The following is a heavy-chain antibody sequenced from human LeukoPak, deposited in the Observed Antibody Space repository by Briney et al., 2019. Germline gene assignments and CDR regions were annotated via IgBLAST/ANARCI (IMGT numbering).Heavy chain of an antibody. CDR2: IYPGDSDT. J-gene: IGHJ4*02. Sequence: LGESLKISCKGSGYSFTSYWIGWVRQMPGKGLEWMGIIYPGDSDTRYSPSFQGQVTISADKSISTAYPQWSSLKASDTAMYYCARGDSGGSWETYYFDYWGQGTLVTVSS. V-gene: IGHV5-51*01. D-gene: IGHD2-15*01. CDR3: ARGDSGGSWETYYFDY. CDR1: GYSFTSYW.